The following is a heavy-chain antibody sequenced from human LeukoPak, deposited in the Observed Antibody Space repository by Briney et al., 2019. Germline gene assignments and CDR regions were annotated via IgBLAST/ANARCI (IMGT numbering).Heavy chain of an antibody. V-gene: IGHV3-74*01. CDR1: GRYW. Sequence: GGSLRLSCAASGRYWMHWVRQAPGKGLVWVSHINSDGSWTSYADSVKGRFTISRDNSKNTLYLQMNSLRAEDTAVYYCAKGLAVAGNYWGQGTLVTVSS. CDR3: AKGLAVAGNY. D-gene: IGHD6-19*01. CDR2: INSDGSWT. J-gene: IGHJ4*02.